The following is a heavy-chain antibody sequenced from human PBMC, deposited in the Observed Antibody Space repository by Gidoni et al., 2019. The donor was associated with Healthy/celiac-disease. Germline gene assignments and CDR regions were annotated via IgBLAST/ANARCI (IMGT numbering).Heavy chain of an antibody. CDR1: GFTFSSYA. CDR2: ISGSCGST. J-gene: IGHJ3*02. D-gene: IGHD1-26*01. CDR3: AKDVWELPPRGVSAFDI. V-gene: IGHV3-23*04. Sequence: EVQLVESGGGLVQPGGSLRLSCAASGFTFSSYAMSWVRQAPGKGLEWVSAISGSCGSTYYADSVKGRFTISRDNSKNTLYLQMNSLRAEDTAVYYCAKDVWELPPRGVSAFDILGQGTMVTVSS.